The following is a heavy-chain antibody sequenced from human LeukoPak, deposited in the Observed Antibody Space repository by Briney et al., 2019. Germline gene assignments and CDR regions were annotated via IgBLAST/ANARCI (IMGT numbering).Heavy chain of an antibody. CDR3: AKRHDFWSGYYFVAAPDV. CDR2: ISGSGGST. CDR1: GFTFSSYA. J-gene: IGHJ6*02. Sequence: PGGSLRLSCAASGFTFSSYAMSWVRQAPGKRLEWVSAISGSGGSTYYADSVKGRFTISRDNSKNTLYLQMNSLRAEDTAVYYCAKRHDFWSGYYFVAAPDVWGQGTTVTVSS. V-gene: IGHV3-23*01. D-gene: IGHD3-3*01.